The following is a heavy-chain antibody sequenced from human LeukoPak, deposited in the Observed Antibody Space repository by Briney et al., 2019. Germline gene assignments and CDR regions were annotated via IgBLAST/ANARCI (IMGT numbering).Heavy chain of an antibody. CDR1: GFTFSNAW. CDR3: TTGYCSGGGCYSFFY. Sequence: KSGGSLRLSCAGSGFTFSNAWMTWVRQAPGKGLEWVGRIKRRTDGGTTDYAAPVKDRVTISRDDSTNTLYLQMNSLKTEDTAVYYCTTGYCSGGGCYSFFYWGQGTLVTVSS. J-gene: IGHJ4*02. V-gene: IGHV3-15*01. D-gene: IGHD2-15*01. CDR2: IKRRTDGGTT.